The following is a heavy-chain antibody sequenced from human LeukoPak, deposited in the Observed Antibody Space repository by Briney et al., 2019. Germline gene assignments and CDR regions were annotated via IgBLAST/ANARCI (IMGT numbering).Heavy chain of an antibody. CDR3: ARQEIADT. D-gene: IGHD6-13*01. CDR2: INPYSGGT. CDR1: GYSSSDYH. V-gene: IGHV1-2*06. J-gene: IGHJ5*02. Sequence: ASEKVSCKASGYSSSDYHIQWVRQATGQGLEWMGRINPYSGGTNYAQKFQDRVTMTRDTSINTAFMELSRLRSDDTAVYYCARQEIADTWGQGTLVTVSS.